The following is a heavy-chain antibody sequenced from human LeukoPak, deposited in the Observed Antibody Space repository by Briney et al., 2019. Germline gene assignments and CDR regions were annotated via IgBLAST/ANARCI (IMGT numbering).Heavy chain of an antibody. V-gene: IGHV1-2*02. CDR3: ARGSVDTAPLYRV. D-gene: IGHD5-18*01. J-gene: IGHJ4*02. Sequence: GASVKVSRKASGYTFTGYYMHWVRQAPGQGLEWMGWINPNSGGRNYAQKFQGRVTMTRDTSISTAYMELSRLRSDDTAVYYCARGSVDTAPLYRVWGRGTLVTVSS. CDR2: INPNSGGR. CDR1: GYTFTGYY.